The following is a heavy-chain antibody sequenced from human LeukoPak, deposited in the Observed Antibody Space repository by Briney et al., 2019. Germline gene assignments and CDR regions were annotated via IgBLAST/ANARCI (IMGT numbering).Heavy chain of an antibody. CDR1: GGSISSSSYY. CDR3: AKSTSFDY. J-gene: IGHJ4*02. D-gene: IGHD2-2*01. Sequence: PSETLSLTCTVSGGSISSSSYYCGWIRQPPGKGLEWIGSIYYSGSTYYNPSLKSRVTISVDTSKNQFSLKLSSVTAADTAVYYCAKSTSFDYWGRGTLVTVSS. V-gene: IGHV4-39*01. CDR2: IYYSGST.